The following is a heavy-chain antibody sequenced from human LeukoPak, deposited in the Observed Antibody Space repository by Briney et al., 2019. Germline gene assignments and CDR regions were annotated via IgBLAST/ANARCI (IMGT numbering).Heavy chain of an antibody. D-gene: IGHD3-10*01. CDR1: GVSISSYY. J-gene: IGHJ3*02. V-gene: IGHV4-59*01. Sequence: SETLSLTCTVSGVSISSYYWSWIRQPPGKGLEWIGNIFYSGSTYYSPSVKSRVTISLDTSRNQFSLKLNSVTAADTAVYYCAKSNGYGLVDIWGQGTMVTVSS. CDR2: IFYSGST. CDR3: AKSNGYGLVDI.